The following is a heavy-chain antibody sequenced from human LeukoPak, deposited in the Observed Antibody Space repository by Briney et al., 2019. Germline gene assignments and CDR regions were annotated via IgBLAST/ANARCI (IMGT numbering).Heavy chain of an antibody. D-gene: IGHD3-3*01. J-gene: IGHJ4*02. V-gene: IGHV4-38-2*02. CDR3: ARKTYYDFWSGYYPDY. CDR1: GYSISSGYY. Sequence: PSETLSLTCTVSGYSISSGYYWGWIRQPPGKGLEWIGSIYHSGSTYYNPSLKSRVTISVDTSKNQFSLKLSSVTAADTAVYYCARKTYYDFWSGYYPDYWGQGTLVTVSS. CDR2: IYHSGST.